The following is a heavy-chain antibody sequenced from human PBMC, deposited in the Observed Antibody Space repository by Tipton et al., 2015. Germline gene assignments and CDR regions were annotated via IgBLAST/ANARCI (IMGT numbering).Heavy chain of an antibody. D-gene: IGHD5-12*01. Sequence: SLRLSCAASGFSFSSDSMNWVRQAPGKGLEWISSITSSSTYTHYSDSVKGRFTISRDNAKNSLHLQLNNLRAEDTAVYYCARSGGYGWDFWGQGTLVTVSS. CDR2: ITSSSTYT. V-gene: IGHV3-21*06. J-gene: IGHJ4*02. CDR1: GFSFSSDS. CDR3: ARSGGYGWDF.